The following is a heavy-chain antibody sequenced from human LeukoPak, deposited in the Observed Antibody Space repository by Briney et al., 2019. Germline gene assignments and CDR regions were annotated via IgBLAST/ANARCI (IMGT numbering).Heavy chain of an antibody. CDR3: ARVPAPLFSSSSGYYYMDV. CDR2: IYHSGST. J-gene: IGHJ6*03. V-gene: IGHV4-38-2*02. Sequence: PSETLSLTCTASGYSISSGYYWGWIRQPPGKGLEWIGSIYHSGSTYYNPSLKSRVTISVDTSKNQFSLKLSSVTAADTAVYYCARVPAPLFSSSSGYYYMDVWGKGTTVTVSS. D-gene: IGHD6-6*01. CDR1: GYSISSGYY.